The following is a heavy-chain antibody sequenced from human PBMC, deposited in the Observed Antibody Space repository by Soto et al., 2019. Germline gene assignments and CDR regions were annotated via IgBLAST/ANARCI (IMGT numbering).Heavy chain of an antibody. CDR3: AKERTGRGDGYTAMDRGPRFDY. J-gene: IGHJ4*02. Sequence: GGSLRLSCAASGFNFRSYGMSWVRQAPGKGLEWVAVISDDGTNKDYADSVKGRFTISRDNSKNTLYLRMNSLRAEDTAVYYCAKERTGRGDGYTAMDRGPRFDYWGQGTLVTVSS. CDR1: GFNFRSYG. D-gene: IGHD5-18*01. CDR2: ISDDGTNK. V-gene: IGHV3-30*18.